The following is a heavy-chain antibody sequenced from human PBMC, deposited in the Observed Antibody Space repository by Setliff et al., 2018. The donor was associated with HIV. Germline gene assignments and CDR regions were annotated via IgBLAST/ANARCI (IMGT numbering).Heavy chain of an antibody. J-gene: IGHJ4*02. CDR1: GGSINSRSYY. Sequence: SETLSLTCTVSGGSINSRSYYWAWIRQPPGKGLEWVASIYFSGTPYYNPSLKNRVTISVDTSKNQFSLKLSSGTAADTAVYYCARRGMWSYETGGNPTATFDYWGQGVLVTVSS. D-gene: IGHD2-8*02. V-gene: IGHV4-39*01. CDR2: IYFSGTP. CDR3: ARRGMWSYETGGNPTATFDY.